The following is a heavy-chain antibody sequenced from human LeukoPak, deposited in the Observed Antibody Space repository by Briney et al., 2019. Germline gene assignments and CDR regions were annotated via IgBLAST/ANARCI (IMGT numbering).Heavy chain of an antibody. D-gene: IGHD2-2*01. CDR3: ARAGQFDGIVVTPPVVVGDY. V-gene: IGHV3-48*03. CDR2: ISSSGSTI. Sequence: PGGSLRLSCAASGFTFSNHEINWVRQAPGKGLEWVSYISSSGSTIYYADSVKGRFTISRDNAKNSLYLQMNSLRVEDTAVYFCARAGQFDGIVVTPPVVVGDYWGQGTLVTVSS. J-gene: IGHJ4*02. CDR1: GFTFSNHE.